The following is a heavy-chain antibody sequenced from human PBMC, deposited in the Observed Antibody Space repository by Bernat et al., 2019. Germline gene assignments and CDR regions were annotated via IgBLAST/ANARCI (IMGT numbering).Heavy chain of an antibody. CDR2: IRSRPSGGTT. Sequence: EVHLVESGGGLVKPGESLRVSCAASGFIFRNAWMSWVRQAPGKGLEWVGRIRSRPSGGTTDYAAPVKGRFTISRDDSTKTLYLQMNNLKAKDTAMYYSLKEDFDFWTWGQGTLVTVS. CDR1: GFIFRNAW. D-gene: IGHD3-3*01. CDR3: LKEDFDFWT. J-gene: IGHJ5*02. V-gene: IGHV3-15*01.